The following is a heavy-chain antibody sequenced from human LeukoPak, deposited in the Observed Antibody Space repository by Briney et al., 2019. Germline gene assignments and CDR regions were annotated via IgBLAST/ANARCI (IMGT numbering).Heavy chain of an antibody. CDR3: ARGKQYSTGWYYFDY. Sequence: GGSLRLSCAASGFTVSSNHMSWVRQAPGKGLEWVSVIYSGGSTHHADSVKGRFTISRDNSKNTLYLQMNSLRAEDTAVYYCARGKQYSTGWYYFDYWGQGTLVTVSS. CDR2: IYSGGST. J-gene: IGHJ4*02. V-gene: IGHV3-53*01. D-gene: IGHD6-19*01. CDR1: GFTVSSNH.